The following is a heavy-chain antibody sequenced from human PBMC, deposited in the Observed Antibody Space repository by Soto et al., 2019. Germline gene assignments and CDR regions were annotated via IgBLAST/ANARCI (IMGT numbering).Heavy chain of an antibody. CDR3: ARDLHNYFDY. Sequence: QVQLVESGGGVVQPGRSLRLSCAASGFTFSNYGIHWVRQAPGKGLEWVAVIWYDGSNKYYADSVKGRFTISRDNSKNTLYLQMNSLRAEDTAVYYCARDLHNYFDYWGQGTLVTVSS. CDR1: GFTFSNYG. V-gene: IGHV3-33*01. J-gene: IGHJ4*02. D-gene: IGHD4-4*01. CDR2: IWYDGSNK.